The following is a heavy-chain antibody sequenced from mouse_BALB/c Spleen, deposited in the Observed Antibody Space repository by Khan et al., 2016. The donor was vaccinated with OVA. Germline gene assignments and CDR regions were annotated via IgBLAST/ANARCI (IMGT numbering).Heavy chain of an antibody. D-gene: IGHD6-1*01. V-gene: IGHV1-7*01. Sequence: QVQLQQSGAELAKPGASVKMSCKASGYSFTSYWMHWVHQRPGQGLVWIGYINPSTGYTEYNQKFKDKATLTTDKSSSTAYMQLRSLTSEDSAASYCAASILCDYSRDYWGQGTSVSVSS. CDR3: AASILCDYSRDY. CDR2: INPSTGYT. J-gene: IGHJ4*01. CDR1: GYSFTSYW.